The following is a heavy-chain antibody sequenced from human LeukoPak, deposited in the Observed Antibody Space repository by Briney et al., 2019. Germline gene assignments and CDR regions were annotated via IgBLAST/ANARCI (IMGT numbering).Heavy chain of an antibody. Sequence: SETLSLTCTVSGGSISSYYWSWIRQPPGKGLEWIGEINHSGSTNYNPSLKSRVTISVDTSKNQFSLKLSSVTAADTAVYYCASVPLQNYYDSSGYYYWGQGTLVTVSS. CDR3: ASVPLQNYYDSSGYYY. D-gene: IGHD3-22*01. J-gene: IGHJ4*02. CDR2: INHSGST. CDR1: GGSISSYY. V-gene: IGHV4-34*01.